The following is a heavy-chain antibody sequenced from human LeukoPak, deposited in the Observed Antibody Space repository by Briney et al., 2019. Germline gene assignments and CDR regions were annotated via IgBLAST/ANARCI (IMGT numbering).Heavy chain of an antibody. Sequence: ARSLRLSCAASGFTFSDYYMTWIRQAPGKGLEWDSSISRSGDTMLCADSVRGRFTMSRDNAKNSLYLQMNSLRAEDTALYYCAIQMTMIVVVPYFDYWGQGTLVTVSS. CDR1: GFTFSDYY. CDR3: AIQMTMIVVVPYFDY. CDR2: ISRSGDTM. V-gene: IGHV3-11*04. D-gene: IGHD3-22*01. J-gene: IGHJ4*02.